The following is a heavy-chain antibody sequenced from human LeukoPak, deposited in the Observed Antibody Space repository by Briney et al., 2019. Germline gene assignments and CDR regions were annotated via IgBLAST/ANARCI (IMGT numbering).Heavy chain of an antibody. D-gene: IGHD2-2*01. Sequence: GGSLRLSCAASGFTFSSYWMSWVRQAPGKGLEWVANIKQDGSEKYYVDSVKGRFTISRDNAKNSLYLRMNSLRAEDTAVYYCARDGLLGDIVVVPAADPFDYWGQGTLVTVSS. J-gene: IGHJ4*02. CDR3: ARDGLLGDIVVVPAADPFDY. CDR2: IKQDGSEK. V-gene: IGHV3-7*01. CDR1: GFTFSSYW.